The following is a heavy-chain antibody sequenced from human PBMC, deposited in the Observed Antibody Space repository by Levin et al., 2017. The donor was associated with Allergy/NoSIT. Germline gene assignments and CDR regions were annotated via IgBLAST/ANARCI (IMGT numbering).Heavy chain of an antibody. CDR1: GYTFTGYY. CDR2: INPNSGGT. Sequence: PAASVKVSCKASGYTFTGYYMHWVRQAPGQGLEWMGWINPNSGGTNYAQKFQGWVTMTRDTSISTAYMELSRLRSDDTAVYYCARAPTTRGSDYYGMDVWGQGTTVTVSS. D-gene: IGHD3-10*01. J-gene: IGHJ6*02. V-gene: IGHV1-2*04. CDR3: ARAPTTRGSDYYGMDV.